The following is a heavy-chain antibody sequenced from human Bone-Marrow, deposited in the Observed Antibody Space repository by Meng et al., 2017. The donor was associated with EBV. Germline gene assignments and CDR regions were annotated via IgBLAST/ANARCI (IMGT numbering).Heavy chain of an antibody. CDR1: GGSFSGYY. CDR3: ARRSPTGTFDY. D-gene: IGHD1/OR15-1a*01. CDR2: INHSGST. J-gene: IGHJ4*02. V-gene: IGHV4-34*01. Sequence: GPLQPWGAGLLKPSESLSFTCAVYGGSFSGYYWSWIRQPPGKGLEWIGEINHSGSTNYNPSLKSRVTISVDTSKNQFSLKLSSVTAADTAVYYCARRSPTGTFDYWGQGTLVTVSS.